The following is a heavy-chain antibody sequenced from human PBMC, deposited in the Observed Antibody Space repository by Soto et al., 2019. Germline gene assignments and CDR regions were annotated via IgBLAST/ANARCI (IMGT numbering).Heavy chain of an antibody. CDR2: INTDGSST. J-gene: IGHJ5*02. Sequence: EVQLVESGGGLVQGGGSLGLSFAAPGFTFRSFWMHWVRQAPGKGLGWVSNINTDGSSTTYADSVKGRFTISRDNAKNTLYLQMNSLRAEDTAVYYCARDRFDPWGQGTLVTVSS. CDR3: ARDRFDP. V-gene: IGHV3-74*01. CDR1: GFTFRSFW.